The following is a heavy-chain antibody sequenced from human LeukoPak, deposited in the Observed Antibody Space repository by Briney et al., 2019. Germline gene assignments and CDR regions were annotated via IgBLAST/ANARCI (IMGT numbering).Heavy chain of an antibody. CDR1: GGSISSHY. Sequence: PSETLSLTCTVSGGSISSHYWSWIRQPPGKGLEWIGYIYYSGSTNYNPSLKSRVTISVDTSKNQFSLKLSSVTAADTAVYYCARRGLTGTTGQNWYFDLWGRGTLVTVSS. V-gene: IGHV4-59*11. CDR2: IYYSGST. J-gene: IGHJ2*01. CDR3: ARRGLTGTTGQNWYFDL. D-gene: IGHD1-14*01.